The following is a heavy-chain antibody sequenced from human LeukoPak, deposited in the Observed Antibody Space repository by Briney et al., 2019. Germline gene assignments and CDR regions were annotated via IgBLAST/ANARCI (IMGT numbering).Heavy chain of an antibody. Sequence: ASVKVSCKASGYTFTGYYMHWVRQAPGQGLEWMGWINPNSGGTNYAQKFQGRVTMTRDTSISTAYMELSRLRSDDTAVYYCARDASSGSYPGKDYWGQGTLVTVSS. D-gene: IGHD1-26*01. J-gene: IGHJ4*02. V-gene: IGHV1-2*02. CDR2: INPNSGGT. CDR3: ARDASSGSYPGKDY. CDR1: GYTFTGYY.